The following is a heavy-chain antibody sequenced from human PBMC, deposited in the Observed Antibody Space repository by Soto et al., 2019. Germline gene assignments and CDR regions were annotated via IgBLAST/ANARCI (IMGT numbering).Heavy chain of an antibody. CDR1: GFTFGDYA. D-gene: IGHD2-15*01. V-gene: IGHV3-49*03. CDR2: IRSKAYGGTT. Sequence: GGSLRLSCTASGFTFGDYAMSWFRQAPGKGLEWVGFIRSKAYGGTTEYAASVKGRFTISRDDSKSIAYLQMNSLKTEDTAVYYCTRYLLSLYYYYYMDVWGKGTTVTVSS. CDR3: TRYLLSLYYYYYMDV. J-gene: IGHJ6*03.